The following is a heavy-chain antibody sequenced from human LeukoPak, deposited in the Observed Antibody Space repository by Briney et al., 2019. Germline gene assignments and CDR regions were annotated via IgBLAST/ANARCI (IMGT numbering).Heavy chain of an antibody. J-gene: IGHJ6*02. D-gene: IGHD1-26*01. CDR2: ISYSGST. V-gene: IGHV4-59*01. CDR3: ARVTSSGSYWIVYYGMDV. Sequence: PSETLSLTCTVSGGSISSYYWSWIRRPPGKGLEWIGYISYSGSTNYNPSLKSRVTISVDTSKNQFSLKLSSVTAADTAVYYCARVTSSGSYWIVYYGMDVWGQGSTVGVSS. CDR1: GGSISSYY.